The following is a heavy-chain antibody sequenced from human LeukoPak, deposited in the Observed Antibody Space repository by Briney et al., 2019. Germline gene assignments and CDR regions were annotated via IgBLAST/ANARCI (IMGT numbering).Heavy chain of an antibody. D-gene: IGHD3-22*01. Sequence: GGSLRLSCAASGVTFSSYSMNWVCHAPGKGLEWVSSITSSNNYIYYGDSGKGRFTISRDNAKNSLYLQMNSLRPEDTDFYYCAKDVQFTGNGYYNYFDYWGQGTLVTISS. CDR3: AKDVQFTGNGYYNYFDY. CDR1: GVTFSSYS. CDR2: ITSSNNYI. J-gene: IGHJ4*02. V-gene: IGHV3-21*04.